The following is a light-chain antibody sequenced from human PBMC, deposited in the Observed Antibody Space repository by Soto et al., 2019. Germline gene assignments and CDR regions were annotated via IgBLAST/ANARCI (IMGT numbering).Light chain of an antibody. Sequence: EIVLTQSPATLSLSPGERATLSCRASQSVSSYLAWYQQKPGQAPRLLIYDASNRATGIPARFSGSGSGTDDTLTTSSREPEDFSVYYCQQRSNWPPYTFGQGTKLEIK. CDR2: DAS. V-gene: IGKV3-11*01. J-gene: IGKJ2*01. CDR3: QQRSNWPPYT. CDR1: QSVSSY.